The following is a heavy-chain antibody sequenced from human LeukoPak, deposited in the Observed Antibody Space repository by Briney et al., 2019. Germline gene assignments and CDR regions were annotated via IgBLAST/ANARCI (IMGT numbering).Heavy chain of an antibody. J-gene: IGHJ6*03. CDR3: ARGLVTAGFYYMDV. CDR1: GYTFTSYG. V-gene: IGHV1-18*01. CDR2: ISAYNGNT. Sequence: ASVKVSCKASGYTFTSYGISWVQQAPGQGLEWMGWISAYNGNTNYAQKLQGRVTMTRNTSISTAYMELSSLRSEDTAVYYCARGLVTAGFYYMDVWGKGTTVTISS. D-gene: IGHD6-25*01.